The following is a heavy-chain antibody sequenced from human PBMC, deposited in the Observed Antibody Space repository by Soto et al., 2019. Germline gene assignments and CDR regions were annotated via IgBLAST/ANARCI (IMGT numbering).Heavy chain of an antibody. CDR1: GFTFSSYS. J-gene: IGHJ4*02. Sequence: GGSLRLSCAASGFTFSSYSMNWVRQAPGKGLEWVSYISSSSTIYYADSVKGRFTISRDNAKNSLYLQMNSLRAEDTAVYYCARDLRRIAAAGTTGPNSGQGTLVTVSS. CDR3: ARDLRRIAAAGTTGPN. D-gene: IGHD6-13*01. V-gene: IGHV3-48*01. CDR2: ISSSSTI.